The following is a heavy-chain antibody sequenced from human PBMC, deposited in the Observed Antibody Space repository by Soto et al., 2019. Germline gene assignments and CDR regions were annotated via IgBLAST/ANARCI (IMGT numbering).Heavy chain of an antibody. CDR1: GFTFSSYG. CDR2: ITSSGGST. D-gene: IGHD1-20*01. J-gene: IGHJ4*02. V-gene: IGHV3-23*01. Sequence: GGSLRLSCAASGFTFSSYGMSWVRQAPGKGLEWVSSITSSGGSTYYADSVKGRFTISRDNSKNTLYLQMNSLRAEDTDVYYCAKVGITGTKYFEYWGQGTLVTVSS. CDR3: AKVGITGTKYFEY.